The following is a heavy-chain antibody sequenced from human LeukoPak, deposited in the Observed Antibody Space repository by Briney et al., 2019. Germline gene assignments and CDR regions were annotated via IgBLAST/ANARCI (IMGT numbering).Heavy chain of an antibody. CDR3: ASGPGTSMVRGVSPKY. J-gene: IGHJ4*02. CDR1: GGSFSGYY. CDR2: INHRGVT. V-gene: IGHV4-34*01. Sequence: SETLSLTCAVYGGSFSGYYCWIRQPPGKGLEWIGEINHRGVTNYSPSIKSRVTISVDMSKNQFSLKLTSVAAADTAVYYCASGPGTSMVRGVSPKYWGQGTLVTVSS. D-gene: IGHD3-10*01.